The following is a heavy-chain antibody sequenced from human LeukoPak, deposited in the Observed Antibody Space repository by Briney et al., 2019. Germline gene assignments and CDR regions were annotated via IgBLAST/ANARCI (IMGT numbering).Heavy chain of an antibody. CDR1: GGTFSSYA. J-gene: IGHJ6*02. D-gene: IGHD3-22*01. CDR2: IIPIFGTA. V-gene: IGHV1-69*13. Sequence: SVKVSCKASGGTFSSYAISWERQAPGQGLEWMGGIIPIFGTANYAQKFQGRVTITADESTSTAYMELSSLRSEDTAVYYCARTGYYYDSSGLYGMDVWGQGTTVTVSS. CDR3: ARTGYYYDSSGLYGMDV.